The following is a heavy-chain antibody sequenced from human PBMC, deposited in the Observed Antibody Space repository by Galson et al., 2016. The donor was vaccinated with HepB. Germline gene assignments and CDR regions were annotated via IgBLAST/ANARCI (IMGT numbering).Heavy chain of an antibody. Sequence: SLRLSCAASGFTVSSNYMSWVRQAPGKGLEWVADIWSNGNNKYYADSVRGRFSVSRDQAKNTLYMQMNSLRAEDTAVYYCARDSDTSGLHWYFDLWGRGTLVTVSS. V-gene: IGHV3-33*08. CDR1: GFTVSSNY. D-gene: IGHD3-22*01. J-gene: IGHJ2*01. CDR2: IWSNGNNK. CDR3: ARDSDTSGLHWYFDL.